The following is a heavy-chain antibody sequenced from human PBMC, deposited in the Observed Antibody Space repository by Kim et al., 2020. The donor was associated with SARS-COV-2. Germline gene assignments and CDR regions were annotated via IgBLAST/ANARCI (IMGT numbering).Heavy chain of an antibody. J-gene: IGHJ4*02. Sequence: SETLSLTCTVSGGSISSGDYYWSWIRQPPGKGLEWIGYIYYSGSTYHNPSLKSRVTISVDTSKNQFSLKLSSVTAADTAVYYCAREWSGSSSWPQRGDYWGQGTLVTVSS. CDR3: AREWSGSSSWPQRGDY. CDR2: IYYSGST. D-gene: IGHD6-13*01. CDR1: GGSISSGDYY. V-gene: IGHV4-30-4*01.